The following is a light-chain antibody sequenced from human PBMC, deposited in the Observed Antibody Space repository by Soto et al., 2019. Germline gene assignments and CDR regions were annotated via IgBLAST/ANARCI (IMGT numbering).Light chain of an antibody. V-gene: IGKV3-20*01. CDR2: DAS. CDR3: QDYGSSRT. Sequence: PGERATLSCRASQRVSSNYLAWYQQKLGQAPRLLIYDASTRATGIPDRFSGSGSGTDFTLTISRLEPEDFAVYYCQDYGSSRTFGQGTKVEIK. J-gene: IGKJ1*01. CDR1: QRVSSNY.